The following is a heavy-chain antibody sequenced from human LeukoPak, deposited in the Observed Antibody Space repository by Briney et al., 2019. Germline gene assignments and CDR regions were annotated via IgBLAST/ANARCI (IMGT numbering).Heavy chain of an antibody. CDR3: ARDLSADYGDYNNDY. CDR2: INPSGGST. J-gene: IGHJ4*02. V-gene: IGHV1-46*01. CDR1: GYTFTSYY. D-gene: IGHD4-17*01. Sequence: ASVTVSCTASGYTFTSYYMHWVRQAPGQGLEWMGIINPSGGSTSYAQKFQGRVTMTRDTSTSTVYMELSSLRSEDTAVYYCARDLSADYGDYNNDYWGQGTLVTVSS.